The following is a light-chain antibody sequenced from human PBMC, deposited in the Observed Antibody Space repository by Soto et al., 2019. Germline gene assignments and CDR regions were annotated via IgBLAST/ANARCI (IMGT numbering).Light chain of an antibody. CDR1: SSDVGGYNY. CDR2: EVS. CDR3: SSSTSSSNLV. V-gene: IGLV2-14*01. J-gene: IGLJ3*02. Sequence: QSALTQPASVSGSPGQSITISCTGTSSDVGGYNYVSWYQQHPGKAPKLMIYEVSNRPSGVSNRFSGSKSGNTASLTISGLQAEDEADYYCSSSTSSSNLVFGGGTKLTVL.